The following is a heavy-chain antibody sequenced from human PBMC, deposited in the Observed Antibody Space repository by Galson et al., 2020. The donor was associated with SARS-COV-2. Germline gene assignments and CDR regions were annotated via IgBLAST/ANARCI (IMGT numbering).Heavy chain of an antibody. V-gene: IGHV3-21*01. CDR1: GFTFSSYS. D-gene: IGHD3-22*01. CDR2: ISGSISYI. J-gene: IGHJ4*02. CDR3: AREGWNYYDSSGYLSPPFDY. Sequence: SCAASGFTFSSYSMNWVRQAPGKGLEWVSSISGSISYIYYADSLKGRFTISRDNAKNSLYLQMNSLRAEDTAVYYCAREGWNYYDSSGYLSPPFDYWGQGTLVTVSS.